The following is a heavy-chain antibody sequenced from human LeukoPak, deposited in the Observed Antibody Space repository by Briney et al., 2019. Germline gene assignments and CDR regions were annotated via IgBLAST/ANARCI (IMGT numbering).Heavy chain of an antibody. CDR2: IYHSGST. V-gene: IGHV4-4*02. D-gene: IGHD5-18*01. Sequence: TPSETLSLTCAVSGGSISSSNWWSWVRQPPGKGLEWIGEIYHSGSTNYNPSLKSRVTISVDTSKNQFSLKLSSVTAADTAVYYCARDLRGYRYGFPLNWFDPWGQGTLVTVSS. CDR3: ARDLRGYRYGFPLNWFDP. CDR1: GGSISSSNW. J-gene: IGHJ5*02.